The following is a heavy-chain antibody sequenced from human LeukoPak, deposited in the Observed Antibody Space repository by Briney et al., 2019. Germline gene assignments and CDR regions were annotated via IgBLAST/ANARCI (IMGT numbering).Heavy chain of an antibody. CDR3: ASGYSGSWYLVGY. Sequence: SETLSLTCTVSGGSISSYCWSWIRQPPGKGLEWIGYIYYSGSTNYNPSLKSRVTISVDTSKNQFSLKLSSGTAADTAVYYCASGYSGSWYLVGYWGQGTLVTVSS. CDR1: GGSISSYC. J-gene: IGHJ4*02. V-gene: IGHV4-59*01. D-gene: IGHD6-13*01. CDR2: IYYSGST.